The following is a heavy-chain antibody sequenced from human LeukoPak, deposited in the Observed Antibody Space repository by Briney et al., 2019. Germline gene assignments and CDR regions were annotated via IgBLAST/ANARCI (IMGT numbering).Heavy chain of an antibody. CDR2: IYYSGST. D-gene: IGHD3-22*01. V-gene: IGHV4-59*01. Sequence: ETLSLTCTVSGGSISSYYWSWIRQPPGKGLEWIGYIYYSGSTNYNPSLKSRVTISVDTSKNQFSLKLSSVTAADTAVYYCARHLRYYDSSDDAFDVWGQGTMVTVSS. CDR1: GGSISSYY. CDR3: ARHLRYYDSSDDAFDV. J-gene: IGHJ3*01.